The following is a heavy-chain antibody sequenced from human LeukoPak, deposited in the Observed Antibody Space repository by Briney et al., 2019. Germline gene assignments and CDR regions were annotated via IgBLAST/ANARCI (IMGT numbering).Heavy chain of an antibody. D-gene: IGHD3-10*01. J-gene: IGHJ4*02. V-gene: IGHV1-18*01. Sequence: ASVKVSCKASGYTFTINGISWVRQAPGQGLEWMGWISPYNGNTNYAEKVQGRITMTTDTYTRTVFMELGSLASDDTAVYYCARELSYYGSGNYYQGRGYYFDYWGQGTLLTVSS. CDR1: GYTFTING. CDR3: ARELSYYGSGNYYQGRGYYFDY. CDR2: ISPYNGNT.